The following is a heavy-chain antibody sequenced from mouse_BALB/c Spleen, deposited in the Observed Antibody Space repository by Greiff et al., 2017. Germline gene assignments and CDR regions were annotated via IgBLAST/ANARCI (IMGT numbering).Heavy chain of an antibody. CDR2: IDPYNGGT. CDR3: ARGDGYDRGAFAY. CDR1: GYAFTSYN. Sequence: VQLKESGPELVKPGASVKVSCKASGYAFTSYNMYWVKQSHGKSLEWIGYIDPYNGGTSYNQKFKGKATLTVDKSSSTAYMHLNSLTSEDSAVYYCARGDGYDRGAFAYWGQGTLVTVSA. J-gene: IGHJ3*01. V-gene: IGHV1S135*01. D-gene: IGHD2-2*01.